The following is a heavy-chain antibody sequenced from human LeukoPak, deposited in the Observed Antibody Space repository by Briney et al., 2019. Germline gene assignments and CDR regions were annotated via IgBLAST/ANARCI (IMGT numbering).Heavy chain of an antibody. V-gene: IGHV4-61*02. J-gene: IGHJ4*02. CDR1: GGSISSGSYY. CDR3: ARGQQLVRGAVDY. D-gene: IGHD6-13*01. Sequence: SETLSLTCTVSGGSISSGSYYWSWIRQPAGKGLEWIGRTYTSGSTNYNPPLKSRVTISVDTSKNQFSLKLSSVTAADTAVYYCARGQQLVRGAVDYWGQGTLVTVSS. CDR2: TYTSGST.